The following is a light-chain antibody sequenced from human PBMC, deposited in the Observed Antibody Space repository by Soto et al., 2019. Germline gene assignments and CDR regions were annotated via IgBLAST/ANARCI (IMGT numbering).Light chain of an antibody. J-gene: IGLJ2*01. CDR1: SSDIGNYNF. V-gene: IGLV2-8*01. Sequence: QSALTQPPSASGSPGQSVTIACTGTSSDIGNYNFVTWYQHHPGKAPKLMIYEVSKRPSGVPDRFSGSKSGNTASLTVSGFQAEDEADYYCSSYAGSNVVFGGGTKLTVL. CDR2: EVS. CDR3: SSYAGSNVV.